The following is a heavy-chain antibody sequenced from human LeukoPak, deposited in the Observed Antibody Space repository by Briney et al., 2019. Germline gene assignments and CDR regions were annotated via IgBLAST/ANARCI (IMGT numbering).Heavy chain of an antibody. Sequence: GGSLRLSCAASGFTFSSYTMNWVRQVPGKGLDWVANINPDGSGKRYVDSVKGRFTIARDNVDNSLSLQMNSLRAEDTAVYYCASWGAGGNSWGQGTLVTVSS. CDR2: INPDGSGK. CDR1: GFTFSSYT. CDR3: ASWGAGGNS. J-gene: IGHJ4*02. V-gene: IGHV3-7*01. D-gene: IGHD3-16*01.